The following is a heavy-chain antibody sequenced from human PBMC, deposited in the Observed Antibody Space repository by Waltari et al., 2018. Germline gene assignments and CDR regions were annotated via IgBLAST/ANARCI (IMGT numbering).Heavy chain of an antibody. CDR2: IYYSGST. Sequence: QLQLQESGPGLVKPSETLSLTCTVSGGSISSSSYYWGWIRQPPGKGLEWIGSIYYSGSTYYNPSLKSRVTISVDTSKNQFSLKLSSVTAADTAVYYCARCGRGDCTNGVCLTEAFDAFDIWGQGTMVTVSS. J-gene: IGHJ3*02. CDR3: ARCGRGDCTNGVCLTEAFDAFDI. CDR1: GGSISSSSYY. V-gene: IGHV4-39*01. D-gene: IGHD2-8*01.